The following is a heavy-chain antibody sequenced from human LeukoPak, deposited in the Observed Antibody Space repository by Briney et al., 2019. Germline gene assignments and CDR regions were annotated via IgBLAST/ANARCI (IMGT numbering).Heavy chain of an antibody. CDR3: AKPKVPGLELRDYFDY. J-gene: IGHJ4*02. D-gene: IGHD1-7*01. CDR1: GFTFSSYG. V-gene: IGHV3-30*18. CDR2: ISYDGSNK. Sequence: GGSLRLSCAASGFTFSSYGMHWVRQAPGKGLEWVAVISYDGSNKYYADSVKGRFTISRDNSKNTLYLQMNSLRAEDSAVYYCAKPKVPGLELRDYFDYWGQGTLVTVSS.